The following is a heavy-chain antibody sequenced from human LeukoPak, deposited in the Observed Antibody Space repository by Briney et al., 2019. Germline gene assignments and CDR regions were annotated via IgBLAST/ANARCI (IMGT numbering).Heavy chain of an antibody. J-gene: IGHJ6*02. CDR3: ARRGFGELVGYYYYYGMDV. D-gene: IGHD3-10*01. Sequence: PGGSLRLFCTASGFTFDEYRMSWLRHAPGKGLEGVSCIYWNGCSTGYAVSVQGRFTISRDNAKNSLYLQMNSLRAEDTALYHCARRGFGELVGYYYYYGMDVWGQGTTVTVSS. V-gene: IGHV3-20*01. CDR2: IYWNGCST. CDR1: GFTFDEYR.